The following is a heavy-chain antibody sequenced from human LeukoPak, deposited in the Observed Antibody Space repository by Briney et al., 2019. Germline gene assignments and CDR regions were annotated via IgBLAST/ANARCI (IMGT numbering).Heavy chain of an antibody. CDR3: ARELLDDDGGP. CDR2: ISYDGSNK. J-gene: IGHJ5*02. CDR1: GFTFSSYG. D-gene: IGHD2-21*01. Sequence: GGSLRLSCAASGFTFSSYGMHWVRQAPGKGLEWVAVISYDGSNKYYADSVKGRFTISRDNSKNTLYLQMNSLRAEDTAVYYCARELLDDDGGPWGQGTLVTVSS. V-gene: IGHV3-30*03.